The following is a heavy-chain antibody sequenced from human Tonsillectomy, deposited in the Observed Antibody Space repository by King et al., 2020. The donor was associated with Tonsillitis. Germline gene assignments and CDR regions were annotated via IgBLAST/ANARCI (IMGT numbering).Heavy chain of an antibody. CDR3: GRREGSVYYVMDG. V-gene: IGHV1-18*04. J-gene: IGHJ6*02. CDR1: GYAFSSYG. D-gene: IGHD1-26*01. Sequence: QVQLVESGAEVKKPGASVRVSCKASGYAFSSYGNSWVRQAPGQGLEWMGWISAYKDNKNYAQIFQGSDTMTTDTSTSISYLELRSLRSDDTTTCYCGRREGSVYYVMDGCGPGAP. CDR2: ISAYKDNK.